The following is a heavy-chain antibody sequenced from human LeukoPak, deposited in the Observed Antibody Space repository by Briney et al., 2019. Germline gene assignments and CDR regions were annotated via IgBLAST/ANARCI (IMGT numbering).Heavy chain of an antibody. Sequence: GGSLRLSCAASGFTFSNAWMSWVRQAPGKGLEWVGRIKSKTDGGTTDYAAPVKGRSTISRDDSKNTLYLQRNSLKTEDTAVYYCTTQRYCSGGSCSDYWGQGTLVTVSS. CDR3: TTQRYCSGGSCSDY. V-gene: IGHV3-15*01. CDR1: GFTFSNAW. D-gene: IGHD2-15*01. CDR2: IKSKTDGGTT. J-gene: IGHJ4*02.